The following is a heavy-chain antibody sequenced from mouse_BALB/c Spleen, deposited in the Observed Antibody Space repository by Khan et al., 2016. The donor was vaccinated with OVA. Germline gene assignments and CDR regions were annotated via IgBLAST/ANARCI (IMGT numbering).Heavy chain of an antibody. CDR1: GFTFTNYG. CDR2: INTYTGAP. V-gene: IGHV9-3-1*01. CDR3: ARVGYNGTMDC. Sequence: QIQLVQSGPGLKKPGETVQISCKASGFTFTNYGMNWVKQAPGKGLKWMGWINTYTGAPTFADDFKGRFAFSLETSASTAYLQINSLKNEDTATYFCARVGYNGTMDCWGQGTSVTVSS. J-gene: IGHJ4*01. D-gene: IGHD2-2*01.